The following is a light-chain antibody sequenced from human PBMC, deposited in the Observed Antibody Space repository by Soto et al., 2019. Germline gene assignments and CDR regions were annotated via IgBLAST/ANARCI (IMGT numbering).Light chain of an antibody. CDR1: QSVSNY. J-gene: IGKJ1*01. CDR2: GAS. Sequence: EIVLTHSPGTLSLSPGERATLSCRASQSVSNYLAWYQQKPGQAPRLLIYGASRRATVIPNRFSGSGSGTDFTLTISRLEPEDFAVYYCQQYGVSPQTFGQGTKVEIK. V-gene: IGKV3-20*01. CDR3: QQYGVSPQT.